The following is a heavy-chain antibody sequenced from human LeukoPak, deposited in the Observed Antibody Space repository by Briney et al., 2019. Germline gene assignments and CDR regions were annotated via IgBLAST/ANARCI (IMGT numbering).Heavy chain of an antibody. CDR2: IWYDGSNK. Sequence: GGSLRLSCAASGFTFSSYGMHWVRQAPGRGLEWVAVIWYDGSNKYYADSVKGRFTISRDNSKNTLYLQMNSLRAEDTAVYYCARESVGPSSAKGLFDYWGQGTLVTVSS. V-gene: IGHV3-33*01. CDR1: GFTFSSYG. J-gene: IGHJ4*02. CDR3: ARESVGPSSAKGLFDY. D-gene: IGHD2-2*01.